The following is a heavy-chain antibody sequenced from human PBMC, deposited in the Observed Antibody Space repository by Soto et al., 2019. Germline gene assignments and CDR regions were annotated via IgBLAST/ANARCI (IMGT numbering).Heavy chain of an antibody. Sequence: PGGSLRLSFAASGFSFSNCGTHWVRQAPGKGLEWVAAISFDGNDKYYSESVKGRFTISRDNSKNTLFLQMNSLRVEDTAVYYCVKGSEVARQELDYWGQGTLVTVSS. CDR2: ISFDGNDK. CDR1: GFSFSNCG. CDR3: VKGSEVARQELDY. J-gene: IGHJ4*02. V-gene: IGHV3-30*18. D-gene: IGHD2-15*01.